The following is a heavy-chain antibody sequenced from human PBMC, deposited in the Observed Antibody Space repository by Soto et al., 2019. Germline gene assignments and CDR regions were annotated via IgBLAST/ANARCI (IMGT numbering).Heavy chain of an antibody. J-gene: IGHJ4*02. CDR2: ISGIGGST. Sequence: EVQLVESGGGLIKPGGSLRLSCAASGFTFSSYAMSWVRQAPGKGLEWVSAISGIGGSTYYADSVKGRFTISRDNSKNTLYLQMNSLRAEDTAVYYCAKGPWVVRGVNFDYWGQGTLVTVSS. CDR1: GFTFSSYA. CDR3: AKGPWVVRGVNFDY. D-gene: IGHD3-10*01. V-gene: IGHV3-23*04.